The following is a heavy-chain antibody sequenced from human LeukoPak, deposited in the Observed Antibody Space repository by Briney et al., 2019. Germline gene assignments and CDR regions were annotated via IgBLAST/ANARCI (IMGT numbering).Heavy chain of an antibody. V-gene: IGHV3-7*01. D-gene: IGHD3-10*01. CDR1: GFTFSIFD. CDR3: ARDQTLNSGSYYYYGMDV. Sequence: GGSLRLSCAASGFTFSIFDMSWVRQAPGKGLEWVANIKQDGSEKYYVDSVKGRFTISRDNAKNSLYLQMNSLRAEDTAVYYCARDQTLNSGSYYYYGMDVWGQGTTVTVSS. J-gene: IGHJ6*02. CDR2: IKQDGSEK.